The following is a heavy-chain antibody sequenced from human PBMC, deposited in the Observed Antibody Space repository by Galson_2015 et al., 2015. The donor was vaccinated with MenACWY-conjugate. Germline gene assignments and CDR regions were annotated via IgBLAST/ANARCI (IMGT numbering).Heavy chain of an antibody. Sequence: SLRLSCAASGFTFSNYWMTWVRQAPGKGLEWVANIKKQDGSEKYYVDSVKGRFTLSRDNAKSSLYLQMNSLRAEDTAVYYCARGYYGMDVWGQGTTVIVSS. V-gene: IGHV3-7*03. CDR3: ARGYYGMDV. CDR1: GFTFSNYW. J-gene: IGHJ6*02. CDR2: IKKQDGSEK.